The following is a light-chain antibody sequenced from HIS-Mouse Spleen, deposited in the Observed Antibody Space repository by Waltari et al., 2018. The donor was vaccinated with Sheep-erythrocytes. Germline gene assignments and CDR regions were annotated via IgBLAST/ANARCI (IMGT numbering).Light chain of an antibody. CDR1: SSDVGGYNY. CDR3: SSYAGSNNYV. Sequence: QSALTQPPSASGSPGQSVTISCTGTSSDVGGYNYVSWYQQHPGKAPNLMIYEVSKRPSGVPGRFSGSKSGNTASLTVSGLQAEDEADYYCSSYAGSNNYVFGTGTKVTVL. J-gene: IGLJ1*01. CDR2: EVS. V-gene: IGLV2-8*01.